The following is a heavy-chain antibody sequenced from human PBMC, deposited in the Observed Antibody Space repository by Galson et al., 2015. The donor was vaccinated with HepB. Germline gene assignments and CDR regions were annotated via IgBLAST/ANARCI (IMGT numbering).Heavy chain of an antibody. CDR3: AKDSLLEYYGSGSLLDY. CDR2: ISYDGNNT. V-gene: IGHV3-30*04. CDR1: GFTFSHYA. D-gene: IGHD3-10*01. Sequence: SLRLSCAASGFTFSHYAMHWVRQAPGKGLEWLAVISYDGNNTYYADSVKGRITISKDNSKNTLYLQMNSLRAEDTAIYYCAKDSLLEYYGSGSLLDYWGQGSLVTVSS. J-gene: IGHJ4*02.